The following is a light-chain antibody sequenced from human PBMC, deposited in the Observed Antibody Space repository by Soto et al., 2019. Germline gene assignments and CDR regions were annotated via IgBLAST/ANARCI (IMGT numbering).Light chain of an antibody. CDR2: GAS. Sequence: EIVMTQAPATLSVAPGERATLSCRASQSIGTFLAWYPQTPGQAPRLLIYGASTRATGIPARGIGSGAGPDCTRPISSLQSEDVEVDDCQQYNNWPRTFGPGTKVDIK. J-gene: IGKJ1*01. CDR1: QSIGTF. CDR3: QQYNNWPRT. V-gene: IGKV3-15*01.